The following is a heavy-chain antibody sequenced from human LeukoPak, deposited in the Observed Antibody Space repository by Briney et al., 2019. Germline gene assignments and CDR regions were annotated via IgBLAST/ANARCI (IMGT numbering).Heavy chain of an antibody. CDR2: IKQDGSEK. J-gene: IGHJ4*02. CDR3: ARKLLWFGEFPLDY. V-gene: IGHV3-7*01. D-gene: IGHD3-10*01. Sequence: GGSLRLSCAASGFTFSSYWMSWVRQAPGKGLEWVANIKQDGSEKYYVDSVKGRFTISRDNAKNSLYLQMNSLRAEDTAVYYCARKLLWFGEFPLDYWGQGVLVTVSS. CDR1: GFTFSSYW.